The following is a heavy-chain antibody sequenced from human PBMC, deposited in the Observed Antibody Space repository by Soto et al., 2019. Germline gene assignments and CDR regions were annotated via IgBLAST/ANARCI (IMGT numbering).Heavy chain of an antibody. D-gene: IGHD3-10*01. Sequence: PGGSLRLSCTASGFTFGDYAMSWFRQAPGKGLEWVGFIRSKAYGGTTEYAASVKGRFTISRDDSKSIAYLQMNSLKTEDTAVYYCARDVRGGSGTYYNHPNFAYWGQGTLVTVSS. V-gene: IGHV3-49*03. CDR2: IRSKAYGGTT. J-gene: IGHJ4*02. CDR1: GFTFGDYA. CDR3: ARDVRGGSGTYYNHPNFAY.